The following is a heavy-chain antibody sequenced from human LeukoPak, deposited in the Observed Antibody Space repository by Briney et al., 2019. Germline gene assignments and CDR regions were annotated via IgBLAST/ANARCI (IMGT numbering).Heavy chain of an antibody. V-gene: IGHV1-24*01. Sequence: ASVKVSCKASGGTFISYAISWVRQAPGKGLEWMGGFDPEDGETIYAQKFQGRVTMTEDTSTDTAYMELSSLRSEDTAVYYCATWLRGPLYAFDIWGQGTMVTVSS. CDR2: FDPEDGET. D-gene: IGHD5-12*01. J-gene: IGHJ3*02. CDR3: ATWLRGPLYAFDI. CDR1: GGTFISYA.